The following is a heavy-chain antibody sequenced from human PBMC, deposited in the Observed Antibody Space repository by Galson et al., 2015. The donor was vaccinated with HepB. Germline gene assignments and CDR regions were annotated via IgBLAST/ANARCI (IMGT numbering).Heavy chain of an antibody. Sequence: SVKVSCKASGYTFTSYGISWVRQAPGQGLEWMGWISAYNGNTNYAQKLQGRVTMTTDTSTSTAYMELKSLRSDDTAVYYCASSLRPASDPYYFDYWGQGTLVTVSS. V-gene: IGHV1-18*04. J-gene: IGHJ4*02. CDR3: ASSLRPASDPYYFDY. CDR1: GYTFTSYG. D-gene: IGHD1-26*01. CDR2: ISAYNGNT.